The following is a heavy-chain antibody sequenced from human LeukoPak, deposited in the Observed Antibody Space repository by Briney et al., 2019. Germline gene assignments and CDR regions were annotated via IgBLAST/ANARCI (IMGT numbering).Heavy chain of an antibody. CDR1: GYTFTSYD. V-gene: IGHV1-8*01. D-gene: IGHD6-13*01. CDR2: MNPNSGNT. Sequence: ASVKVSCKASGYTFTSYDINWVRQATGQGLEWMGWMNPNSGNTGYAQKFQGRVTMTRNTSISTAYMELSSLRSEDTAVYYCARGEASSSWPGQSNYGMDVWGQGTTVTVSS. CDR3: ARGEASSSWPGQSNYGMDV. J-gene: IGHJ6*02.